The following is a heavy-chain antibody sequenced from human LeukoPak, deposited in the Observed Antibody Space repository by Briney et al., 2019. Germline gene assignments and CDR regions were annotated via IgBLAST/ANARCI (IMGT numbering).Heavy chain of an antibody. CDR2: ISPSGANT. V-gene: IGHV1-46*01. D-gene: IGHD1-26*01. Sequence: ASVKVSCKASGYTFTGYYMHWVRQAPGQGLEWMGIISPSGANTAYAQKFQGRVTMTSDTSTSTVYMELSSLRSEDTAVYYCARNGEGGSYPSTYWGQGTLVIVSS. J-gene: IGHJ4*02. CDR3: ARNGEGGSYPSTY. CDR1: GYTFTGYY.